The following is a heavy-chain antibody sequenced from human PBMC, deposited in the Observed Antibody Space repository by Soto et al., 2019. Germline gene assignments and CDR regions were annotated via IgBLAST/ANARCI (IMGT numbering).Heavy chain of an antibody. CDR1: GFTFSSYW. D-gene: IGHD2-8*01. CDR3: ARGGDIVLMVYASFDY. V-gene: IGHV3-7*01. Sequence: EGQLVESGGGLVQPGGSLRLSCAASGFTFSSYWMSWVRQAPGKGLEWVANIKQDGSEKYYVDSVKGRFTISRDNAKNSLYLQMNSLRAEDTAVYYCARGGDIVLMVYASFDYWGQGTLVTVSS. CDR2: IKQDGSEK. J-gene: IGHJ4*02.